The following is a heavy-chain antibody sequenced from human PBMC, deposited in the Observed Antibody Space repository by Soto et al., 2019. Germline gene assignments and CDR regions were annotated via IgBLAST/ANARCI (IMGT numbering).Heavy chain of an antibody. CDR3: ARTHFDWLLSAIYYFAY. CDR2: IDPSDSYT. Sequence: PGESLKISCKGSGYSFTSYWISWVRQMPGKGLEWMGRIDPSDSYTNYSPSFQGHVTISADKSISTAYLQWSSLKASDTAMYYCARTHFDWLLSAIYYFAYWGQGTLVTVSS. CDR1: GYSFTSYW. D-gene: IGHD3-9*01. V-gene: IGHV5-10-1*01. J-gene: IGHJ4*02.